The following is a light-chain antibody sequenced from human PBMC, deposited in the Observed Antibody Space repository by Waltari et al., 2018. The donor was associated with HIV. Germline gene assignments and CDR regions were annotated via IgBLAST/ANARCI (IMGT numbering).Light chain of an antibody. V-gene: IGLV9-49*01. CDR2: LCTCWSVG. CDR3: GADHGSGSNFRWV. J-gene: IGLJ3*02. CDR1: SGYSNYK. Sequence: QPVLTQPPSASASLGASVTLTCTLSSGYSNYKVDWYQQRPGQGPRCWLRLCTCWSVGSKGAVIPDRFSVVGSGLNRYLTSKNIQEEDESDYHCGADHGSGSNFRWVFGGGTKLTVL.